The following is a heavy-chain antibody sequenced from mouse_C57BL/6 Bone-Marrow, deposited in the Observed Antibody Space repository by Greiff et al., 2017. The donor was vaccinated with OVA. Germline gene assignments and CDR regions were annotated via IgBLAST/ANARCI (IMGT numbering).Heavy chain of an antibody. CDR2: IHPNSGST. V-gene: IGHV1-64*01. CDR1: GYTFTSYW. CDR3: ARVYYGTRYFDD. Sequence: QVQLQQPGAELVKPGASVKLSCKASGYTFTSYWMHWVKQRPGQGLEWIGMIHPNSGSTNYNEKFKSKATLTVDKSSSTAYMQLSSLTSEDSAVYYCARVYYGTRYFDDWGQGTTLTVSS. D-gene: IGHD1-1*01. J-gene: IGHJ2*01.